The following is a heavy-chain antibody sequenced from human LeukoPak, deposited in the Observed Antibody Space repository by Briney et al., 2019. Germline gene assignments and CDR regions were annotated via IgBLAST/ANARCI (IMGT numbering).Heavy chain of an antibody. V-gene: IGHV5-10-1*01. CDR2: IDPSDSYT. CDR1: GYSFTSYW. Sequence: GESLKISCKGSGYSFTSYWISWVRQMPGKGLDWMGNIDPSDSYTNCSPSFQGHVTISADKSISTAYLQWNSLKASDTAMYYCARHGSPLVATATWLDCWGQGTLVTVSS. D-gene: IGHD5-12*01. J-gene: IGHJ4*02. CDR3: ARHGSPLVATATWLDC.